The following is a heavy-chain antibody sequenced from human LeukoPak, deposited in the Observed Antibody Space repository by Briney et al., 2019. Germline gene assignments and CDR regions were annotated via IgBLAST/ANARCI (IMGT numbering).Heavy chain of an antibody. D-gene: IGHD3-9*01. CDR1: GFSFSTYW. V-gene: IGHV3-74*01. CDR3: ARDSSPRYFDWLVYY. CDR2: INGDGSST. Sequence: GGSLRLSCAASGFSFSTYWMHWVRQAPGKGLVWVSRINGDGSSTNYADSVKGRFTISRDNTKNTVYVQMNSLRAEDTAVYYCARDSSPRYFDWLVYYWGQGTLVTVSS. J-gene: IGHJ4*02.